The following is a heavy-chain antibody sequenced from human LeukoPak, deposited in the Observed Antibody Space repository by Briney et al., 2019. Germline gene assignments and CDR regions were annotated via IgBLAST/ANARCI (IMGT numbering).Heavy chain of an antibody. CDR1: GYTLTELS. Sequence: GASVKVSCKVSGYTLTELSMHWVRQAPGKGLEWMGGFDPEDGETIYAQKFQGRVTMTEDTSTDTAYMELSSLRSDDTAVYYCARDRFTFGGVIAIFGYWGQGTLVTVSS. D-gene: IGHD3-16*02. V-gene: IGHV1-24*01. J-gene: IGHJ4*02. CDR3: ARDRFTFGGVIAIFGY. CDR2: FDPEDGET.